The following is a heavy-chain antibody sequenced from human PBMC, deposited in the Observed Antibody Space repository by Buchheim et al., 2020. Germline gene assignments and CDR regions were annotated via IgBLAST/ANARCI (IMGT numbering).Heavy chain of an antibody. D-gene: IGHD6-19*01. Sequence: QVQLVESGGGVVQPGRSLRLSCVASGFIFSTYGMHWVRQAPGKGLEWVSVMSYDGRNIYYADSVKGRFTISRDNSKNTLYLQLNSLRAEDSAVYYCAKEVADDYYYYGMDVWGQGTT. CDR1: GFIFSTYG. V-gene: IGHV3-30*18. J-gene: IGHJ6*02. CDR2: MSYDGRNI. CDR3: AKEVADDYYYYGMDV.